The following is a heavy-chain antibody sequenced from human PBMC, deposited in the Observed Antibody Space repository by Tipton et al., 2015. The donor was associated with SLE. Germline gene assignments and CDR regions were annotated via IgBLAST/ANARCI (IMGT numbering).Heavy chain of an antibody. V-gene: IGHV4-59*08. CDR2: IYYSGST. CDR1: GDSISSYF. CDR3: ARWKRWLQSDAFDI. D-gene: IGHD5-24*01. J-gene: IGHJ3*02. Sequence: TLSLTCTVSGDSISSYFWSWIRQPPGKGLEWIGYIYYSGSTNYNPSLKSRVTISVDTSKNQFSLKLSSVTAADTAVYYCARWKRWLQSDAFDIWGQGTMVTVSS.